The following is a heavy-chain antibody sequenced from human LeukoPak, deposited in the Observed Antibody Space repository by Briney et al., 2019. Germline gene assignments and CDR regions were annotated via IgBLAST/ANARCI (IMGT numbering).Heavy chain of an antibody. V-gene: IGHV1-2*02. CDR1: GYTFSGNY. J-gene: IGHJ4*02. CDR2: IIPKSGVT. D-gene: IGHD6-19*01. Sequence: ASVKVSCKASGYTFSGNYMHWVRQAPGQGLQWMGWIIPKSGVTNYAQKFQGRVTMTRDTSISTAYMELRSLRSDDTAVYYCARGRRWLDRTHPGPEFGYWGQGTLVTVSS. CDR3: ARGRRWLDRTHPGPEFGY.